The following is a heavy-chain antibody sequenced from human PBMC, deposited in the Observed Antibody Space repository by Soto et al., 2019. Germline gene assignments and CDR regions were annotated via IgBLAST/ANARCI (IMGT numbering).Heavy chain of an antibody. V-gene: IGHV1-69*08. CDR1: GTIFSSYT. J-gene: IGHJ6*02. Sequence: QVQLVQSGAEVKKPGSSVRVSCKASGTIFSSYTISWVRQAPGQGLEWMGRIIPILGGTNSAQKFQGRVTLTADKSTNTAYMQLNSLRLEDTAVYYCARGLGGRMDDWGQGTTVTVSS. D-gene: IGHD3-16*01. CDR2: IIPILGGT. CDR3: ARGLGGRMDD.